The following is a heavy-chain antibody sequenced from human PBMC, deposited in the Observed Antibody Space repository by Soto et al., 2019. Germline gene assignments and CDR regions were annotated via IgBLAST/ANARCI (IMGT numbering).Heavy chain of an antibody. CDR2: IIPIFGTA. J-gene: IGHJ6*02. D-gene: IGHD5-18*01. V-gene: IGHV1-69*01. CDR3: ARSDRYSYGYGYYYYYGMDV. CDR1: GGTFSSYA. Sequence: QVQLVQSGAEVKKPGSSVKVSCKASGGTFSSYAISWVRQAPGQGLEWMGGIIPIFGTANYAQKFQGRVTITADESTSTAYMELSSLRSEDTAVYYCARSDRYSYGYGYYYYYGMDVWVQGTTVTVSS.